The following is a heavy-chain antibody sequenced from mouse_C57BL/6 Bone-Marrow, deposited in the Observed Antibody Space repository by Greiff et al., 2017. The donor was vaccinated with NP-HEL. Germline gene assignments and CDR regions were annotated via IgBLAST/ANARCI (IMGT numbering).Heavy chain of an antibody. D-gene: IGHD1-1*01. V-gene: IGHV2-9*01. CDR2: IWGGGST. J-gene: IGHJ1*03. CDR1: GFSLTSYG. CDR3: AKHDYYGTGYFDV. Sequence: VQLQQSGPGLVAPSQSLSITCTVSGFSLTSYGVDWVRQPPGKGLEWLGVIWGGGSTNYNSALMSGLSISKDNSKSQVFLKMNSLQTDDTARYYCAKHDYYGTGYFDVWGTGTTVTVSS.